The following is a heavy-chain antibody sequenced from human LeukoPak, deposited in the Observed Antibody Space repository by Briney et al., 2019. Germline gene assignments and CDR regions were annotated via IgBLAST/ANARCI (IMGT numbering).Heavy chain of an antibody. CDR3: AHRRLAYDVSANYYPMTDS. J-gene: IGHJ4*02. V-gene: IGHV2-5*02. CDR2: ICWDDDK. Sequence: SGPTLVKPTQTLTLTCTFSGFSLSATGVGVSWIGQPPGKALEWLAVICWDDDKRYSPSLRNRLTITKASSKNQIVLTVTDMDPVDTATYFCAHRRLAYDVSANYYPMTDSWGQGTLVTVSS. CDR1: GFSLSATGVG. D-gene: IGHD3-22*01.